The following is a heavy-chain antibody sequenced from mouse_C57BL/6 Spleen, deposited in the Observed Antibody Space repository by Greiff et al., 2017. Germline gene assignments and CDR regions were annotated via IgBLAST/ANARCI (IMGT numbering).Heavy chain of an antibody. CDR1: GYSITSGYY. CDR3: ARRGDYYGSSSDY. V-gene: IGHV3-6*01. Sequence: DVKLQESGPGLVKPSQSLSLTCSVTGYSITSGYYWNWIRQFPGNKLEWMGYISYDGSNNYNPSLKNRISITRDTSKNQFFLKLNSVTTEDTATYYCARRGDYYGSSSDYWGQGTTLTVSS. CDR2: ISYDGSN. J-gene: IGHJ2*01. D-gene: IGHD1-1*01.